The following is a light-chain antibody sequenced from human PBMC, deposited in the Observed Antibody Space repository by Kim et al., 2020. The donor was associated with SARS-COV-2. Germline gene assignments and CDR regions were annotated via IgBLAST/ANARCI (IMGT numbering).Light chain of an antibody. J-gene: IGLJ3*02. CDR1: SSNIGNNA. Sequence: QRVTICCSGSSSNIGNNAVNWYQQLPGKAPKLLIYYDDLLPSGVSDRFSGSKSGTSASLAISGLQSEDEADYYCAAWDDSLNGWVFGGGTKLTVL. V-gene: IGLV1-36*01. CDR3: AAWDDSLNGWV. CDR2: YDD.